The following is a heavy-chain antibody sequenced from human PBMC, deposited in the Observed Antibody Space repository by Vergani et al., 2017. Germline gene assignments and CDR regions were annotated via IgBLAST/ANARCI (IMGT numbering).Heavy chain of an antibody. J-gene: IGHJ4*02. D-gene: IGHD3-22*01. V-gene: IGHV3-15*01. CDR3: ATPSSSYYDSSGL. Sequence: EVQLVESGGGLVKPGGSLRLSCAASGFTFSNAWMSWVRQAPGKGLEWVGRIKSKTDGGTTDYAAPVKGRFTISRDDSKNTLYLQMNSLRAEDTAVYYCATPSSSYYDSSGLWGQGTLVTVSS. CDR2: IKSKTDGGTT. CDR1: GFTFSNAW.